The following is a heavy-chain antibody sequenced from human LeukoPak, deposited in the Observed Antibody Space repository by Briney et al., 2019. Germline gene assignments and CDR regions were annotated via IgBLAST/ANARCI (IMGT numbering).Heavy chain of an antibody. V-gene: IGHV1-46*01. CDR1: GYTFTSYY. Sequence: ASVKVSCKASGYTFTSYYMHWVRQAPGQGLEWMRIINPSGGSTSYAQKFQGRVTMTRDTSTSTVYMELSSLRSEDTAVYYCARMGGRISRDYYYYMDVWGKGTTVTVSS. J-gene: IGHJ6*03. D-gene: IGHD3-3*02. CDR2: INPSGGST. CDR3: ARMGGRISRDYYYYMDV.